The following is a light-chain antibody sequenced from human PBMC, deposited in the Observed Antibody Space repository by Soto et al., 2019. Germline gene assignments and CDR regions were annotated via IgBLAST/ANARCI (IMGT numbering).Light chain of an antibody. J-gene: IGLJ1*01. Sequence: QSVLTQPRSVSGSPGQSVTISCTGTSSDVGGYNYVSWYQQHPGKAPKVMIYDVSERPSGVPDRFSGSKSGNTASLTISGRQAEDEADYHCCSYAGSPRDVFGTGTKLTVL. CDR2: DVS. CDR1: SSDVGGYNY. CDR3: CSYAGSPRDV. V-gene: IGLV2-11*01.